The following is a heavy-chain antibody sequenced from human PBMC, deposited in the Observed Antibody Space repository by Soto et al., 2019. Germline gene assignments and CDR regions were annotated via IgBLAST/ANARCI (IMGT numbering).Heavy chain of an antibody. CDR1: GFTFSSYA. D-gene: IGHD3-22*01. V-gene: IGHV3-30-3*01. CDR3: ARANDYYDSSGYYSVLHPSYFDY. J-gene: IGHJ4*02. Sequence: QVQLVESGGGVVQPGRSLRLSCAASGFTFSSYAMHWVRQAPGKGLEWVAVISYDGSNKYYADSVKGRFTISRDNSKNTLYLQMNSLRAEDTAVYYCARANDYYDSSGYYSVLHPSYFDYWGQGTLVTVSS. CDR2: ISYDGSNK.